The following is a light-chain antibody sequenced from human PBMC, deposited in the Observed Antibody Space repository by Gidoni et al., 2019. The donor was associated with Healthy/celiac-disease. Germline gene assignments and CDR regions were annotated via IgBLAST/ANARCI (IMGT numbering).Light chain of an antibody. Sequence: DIVLPQSPATLSLSPGERATLSCRASQSVRSYLAWYQQKPGQAPSLLIYDASNRATGIPARFSGSGSGTDFTLTISRLEPEDFAVYYCQQRSNWPLLTFGGXTKVEIK. CDR1: QSVRSY. CDR2: DAS. CDR3: QQRSNWPLLT. J-gene: IGKJ4*01. V-gene: IGKV3-11*01.